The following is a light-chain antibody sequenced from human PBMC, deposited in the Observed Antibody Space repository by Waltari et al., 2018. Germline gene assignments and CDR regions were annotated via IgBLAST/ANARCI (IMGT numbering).Light chain of an antibody. V-gene: IGLV2-14*03. Sequence: QSALIQPVSVSGSPGQSITISCTGTISDVGGYNYVAWYQQHPGKAPKLLIYDVTNRPSGVSNRFSGSKSGNTASLTISGLQAEDEADYHCSSFTSSSTLVFGTGTKVTVL. J-gene: IGLJ1*01. CDR3: SSFTSSSTLV. CDR2: DVT. CDR1: ISDVGGYNY.